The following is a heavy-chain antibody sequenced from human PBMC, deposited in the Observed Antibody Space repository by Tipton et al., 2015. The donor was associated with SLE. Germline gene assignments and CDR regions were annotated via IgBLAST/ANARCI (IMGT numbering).Heavy chain of an antibody. J-gene: IGHJ4*02. CDR3: ASAGYANSWWSY. V-gene: IGHV4-31*03. Sequence: TLSLTCTVSGYSISNDAYYWSWFRPHPGKGLGWIGYIYYSGTTYYNPSLKSRLTISIDTSKNQFSLKLGSVTAADTAIYYCASAGYANSWWSYWGQGSLVTVSS. CDR2: IYYSGTT. D-gene: IGHD6-13*01. CDR1: GYSISNDAYY.